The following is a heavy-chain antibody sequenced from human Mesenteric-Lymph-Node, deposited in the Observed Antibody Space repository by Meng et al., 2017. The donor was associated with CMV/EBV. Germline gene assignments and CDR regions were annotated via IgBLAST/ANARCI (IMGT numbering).Heavy chain of an antibody. J-gene: IGHJ4*02. V-gene: IGHV4-31*03. CDR3: ARRVGDY. CDR2: IKKGGRA. CDR1: GASMSNGGDY. Sequence: LSVTCTVYGASMSNGGDYRTWNRKPQGKGLEWMGYIKKGGRALYNPSLKTRLTISMDASANQFALRLTSVTAADTAVYYCARRVGDYWGPGTLVTVSS.